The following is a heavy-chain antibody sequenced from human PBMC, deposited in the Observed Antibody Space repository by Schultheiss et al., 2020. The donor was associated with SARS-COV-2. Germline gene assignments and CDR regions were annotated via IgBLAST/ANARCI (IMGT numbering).Heavy chain of an antibody. CDR3: ARVLAAAGTWFDP. J-gene: IGHJ5*02. CDR1: GGSISSGDYY. D-gene: IGHD6-13*01. Sequence: SQTLSLTCTVSGGSISSGDYYWSWIRQPPGKGLEWIGYIYYIGSTYYNPSLKSRVTISVDTSKNHFSLKLSSVTAADTAVYYCARVLAAAGTWFDPWGQGTLVTVSS. CDR2: IYYIGST. V-gene: IGHV4-30-4*01.